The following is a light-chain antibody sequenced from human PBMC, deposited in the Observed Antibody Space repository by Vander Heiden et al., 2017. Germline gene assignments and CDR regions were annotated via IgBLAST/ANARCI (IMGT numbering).Light chain of an antibody. V-gene: IGKV1-39*01. CDR1: QSISSY. Sequence: DIQMTQSPSSLSASVGDRVTITCRASQSISSYLNWYQQKPGKAPKLLIYAASSLQSGVPSRFSGSGSGTDFTLTISILQPEDFATYYCQQSDSTSFTFGPGTKVDIK. CDR3: QQSDSTSFT. CDR2: AAS. J-gene: IGKJ3*01.